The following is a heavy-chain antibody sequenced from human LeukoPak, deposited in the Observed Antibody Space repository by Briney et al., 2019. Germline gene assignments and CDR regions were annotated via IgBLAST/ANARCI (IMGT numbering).Heavy chain of an antibody. D-gene: IGHD3-10*01. CDR2: IYYSGNT. V-gene: IGHV4-39*01. CDR3: ASVRRGFGESSKYYSYYYMDV. CDR1: GASIGASRYY. J-gene: IGHJ6*03. Sequence: SETLSLTCTVSGASIGASRYYWGWSRQPPGKGLEWIGNIYYSGNTYFNPSLKSRVTISVGTSKNQFSLKLSAVTAADTAVYYCASVRRGFGESSKYYSYYYMDVWGNGTTVTISS.